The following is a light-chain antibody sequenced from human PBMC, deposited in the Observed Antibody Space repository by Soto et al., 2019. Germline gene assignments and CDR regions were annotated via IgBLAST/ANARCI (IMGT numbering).Light chain of an antibody. J-gene: IGKJ1*01. Sequence: ETVLTQSPGTLSLSPGERATLSCRASQTIRSNYLAWYRQTPGQAPRLLIYGASNRATGIADRFSGSGSGPDVTLIISRLEPEDFALYYCQQYGSSPWTFGQGTKVEIK. CDR3: QQYGSSPWT. CDR1: QTIRSNY. V-gene: IGKV3-20*01. CDR2: GAS.